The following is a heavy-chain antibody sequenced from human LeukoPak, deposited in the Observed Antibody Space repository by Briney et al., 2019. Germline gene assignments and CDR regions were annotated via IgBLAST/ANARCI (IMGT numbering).Heavy chain of an antibody. D-gene: IGHD6-19*01. CDR2: ISYDGSNK. V-gene: IGHV3-30*18. Sequence: PGGSLRLSCAASGFTFSSYVMHWVRQAPGKGLEWVAVISYDGSNKYYADSVKGRFTISRDNSKNTLYLQMNSLRAEDTAVYYCAKDPYRYSSGWLYYFDYWGQGTLVTVSS. CDR1: GFTFSSYV. J-gene: IGHJ4*02. CDR3: AKDPYRYSSGWLYYFDY.